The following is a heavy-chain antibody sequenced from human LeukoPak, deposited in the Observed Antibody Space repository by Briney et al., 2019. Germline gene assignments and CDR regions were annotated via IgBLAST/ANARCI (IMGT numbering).Heavy chain of an antibody. J-gene: IGHJ4*02. Sequence: GRSLRLSCAASGFTFRKYWLHWVRQAPGKGLVWVSRINPDDGSTSYADSVKGRFTISRDNSKNTLYLQMNSLRAEDTAVYYCAKDFPRSSSFGNKWVDYWGQGTLVTVSS. CDR3: AKDFPRSSSFGNKWVDY. V-gene: IGHV3-74*01. CDR1: GFTFRKYW. CDR2: INPDDGST. D-gene: IGHD6-6*01.